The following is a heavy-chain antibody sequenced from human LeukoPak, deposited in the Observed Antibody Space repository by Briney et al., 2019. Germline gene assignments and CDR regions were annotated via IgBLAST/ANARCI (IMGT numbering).Heavy chain of an antibody. V-gene: IGHV4-39*07. Sequence: SETLSLTCSVSRGSISSPNYYWGWLRQSPGKGLEWIGNIYYSGTTYYNPSLPSLKSRVTILIDTSKNQFSLRLRSVTAADTAVYYCASLRKRGGAFDLWGQGKVVTVSS. CDR2: IYYSGTT. J-gene: IGHJ3*01. CDR1: RGSISSPNYY. CDR3: ASLRKRGGAFDL.